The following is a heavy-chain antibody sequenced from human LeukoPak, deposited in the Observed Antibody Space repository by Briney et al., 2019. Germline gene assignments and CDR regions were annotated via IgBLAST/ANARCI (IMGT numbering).Heavy chain of an antibody. CDR1: GFTFSNYW. Sequence: PGGSLRLSRAAAGFTFSNYWMHWVRQAPGKGLAWVSRIKSDGRTNYADSVKGRFTISRDNAKNTVSLQMNSLRAEDTGVYYCARAPSEIGGYYPEYFRHWGQGTLVTVSS. D-gene: IGHD3-22*01. CDR3: ARAPSEIGGYYPEYFRH. J-gene: IGHJ1*01. V-gene: IGHV3-74*01. CDR2: IKSDGRT.